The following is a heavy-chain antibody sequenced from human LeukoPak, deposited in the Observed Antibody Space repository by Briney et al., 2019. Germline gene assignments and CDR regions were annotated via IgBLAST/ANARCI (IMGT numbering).Heavy chain of an antibody. D-gene: IGHD3-22*01. V-gene: IGHV1-18*01. J-gene: IGHJ4*02. CDR3: ARDFSNTSGFRVVVDF. Sequence: ASVRVSYKASGFTFTNYGIGWVRQAPGQGLEWMGWISAYNGDTKYAQNFQGRVTMTTDTPTSTAYMELRSLTSDDTAMYYCARDFSNTSGFRVVVDFWGQGTLVTVSS. CDR1: GFTFTNYG. CDR2: ISAYNGDT.